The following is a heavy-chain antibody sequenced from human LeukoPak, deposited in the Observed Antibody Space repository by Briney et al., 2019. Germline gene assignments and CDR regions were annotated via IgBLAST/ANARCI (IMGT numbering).Heavy chain of an antibody. V-gene: IGHV4-59*08. CDR1: GASIRSFY. CDR3: ARRAVVVLSPEWYFDL. J-gene: IGHJ2*01. CDR2: IYYRGTT. Sequence: PSETLSLTCSVSGASIRSFYWSWLRQVPGKGLEWVGYIYYRGTTNTNPSLKGRVTISDDTSRNQVSLSLSSVTAADTAVYFCARRAVVVLSPEWYFDLWGRGTLVTVSS. D-gene: IGHD2-15*01.